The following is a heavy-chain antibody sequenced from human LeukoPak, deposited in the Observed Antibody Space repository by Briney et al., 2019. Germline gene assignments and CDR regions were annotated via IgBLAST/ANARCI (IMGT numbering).Heavy chain of an antibody. Sequence: AGGSLRLSCAASGFTFSSYAMSWVRQAPGKGLEWVSAISGSGGSTYYADSVKGRFTISRDNSKNTLYLQMNSLRAEDTAVYYCANSIRFLEWSRGFDYWGQGTLVTVSS. CDR3: ANSIRFLEWSRGFDY. CDR1: GFTFSSYA. D-gene: IGHD3-3*01. J-gene: IGHJ4*02. CDR2: ISGSGGST. V-gene: IGHV3-23*01.